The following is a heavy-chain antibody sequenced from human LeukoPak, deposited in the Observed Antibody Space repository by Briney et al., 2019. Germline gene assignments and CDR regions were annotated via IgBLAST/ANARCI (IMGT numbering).Heavy chain of an antibody. Sequence: GGSLRLSCAASGFTFSSYWMSWVRQAPGKGLEWVANIKQDGSEKYYVDSGKGLFTISRDNAKNSLYLQMNSLRAEDTAVYYCARERWQWLGHYYYGMDVWGQGTTVTVSS. CDR2: IKQDGSEK. CDR3: ARERWQWLGHYYYGMDV. V-gene: IGHV3-7*01. CDR1: GFTFSSYW. D-gene: IGHD6-19*01. J-gene: IGHJ6*02.